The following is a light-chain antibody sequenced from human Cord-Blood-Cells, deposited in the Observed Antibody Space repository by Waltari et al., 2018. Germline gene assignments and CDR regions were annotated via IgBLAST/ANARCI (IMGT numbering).Light chain of an antibody. CDR1: SSDVGGYNY. CDR2: EVS. V-gene: IGLV2-14*01. Sequence: QSALTQPASVSGSPGQSITISCTGTSSDVGGYNYVSWYQQHPGKAPKLMMYEVSNRPSGVSNRVSGSKSGNTASLTISGLQAEDEADYYCSSYTSSSVYVFGTGTKVTVL. J-gene: IGLJ1*01. CDR3: SSYTSSSVYV.